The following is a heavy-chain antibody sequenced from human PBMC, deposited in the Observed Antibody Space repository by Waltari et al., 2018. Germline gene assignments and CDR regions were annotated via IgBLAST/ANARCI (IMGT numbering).Heavy chain of an antibody. V-gene: IGHV1-69*01. Sequence: QVQLVQSGAEVKKPGSSVKVSCKASGGTFSSYAISWVRQAPGQGLEWMGGIIPICGTANYAQKFQGRVTITADESTSTAYMELSSLRSEDTAVYYCARVSDSSSWYEHQDAGWFDPWGQGTLVTVSS. D-gene: IGHD6-13*01. J-gene: IGHJ5*02. CDR3: ARVSDSSSWYEHQDAGWFDP. CDR2: IIPICGTA. CDR1: GGTFSSYA.